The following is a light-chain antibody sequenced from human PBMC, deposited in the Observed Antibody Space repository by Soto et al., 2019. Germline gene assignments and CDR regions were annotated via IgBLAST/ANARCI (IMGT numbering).Light chain of an antibody. CDR1: SSNIGSHT. CDR3: AAWDDSLIGVV. CDR2: SSY. J-gene: IGLJ2*01. Sequence: QSVLTQPPSTSGTPGQRVTISCSGSSSNIGSHTVNWYQQLPGTAPKLLIYSSYQRPSGVPDRFSGSKSGTSASLAISGLQSEDEADYYCAAWDDSLIGVVFGGGTKLTVL. V-gene: IGLV1-44*01.